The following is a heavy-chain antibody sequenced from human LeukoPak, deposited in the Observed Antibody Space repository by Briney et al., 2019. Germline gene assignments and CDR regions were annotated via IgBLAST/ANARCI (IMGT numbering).Heavy chain of an antibody. V-gene: IGHV3-23*01. D-gene: IGHD2-21*02. Sequence: TGGSLRLSCAASGFTFSSYAMSWVRQAPGKGLEWVSAISGSGGSTYYADSVKGRFTISRDNSKNSLYLQMNSLRTEDTALYYCTKDIWAYCGGDCYPPGCMDVWGQGTTVTVSS. CDR2: ISGSGGST. CDR3: TKDIWAYCGGDCYPPGCMDV. CDR1: GFTFSSYA. J-gene: IGHJ6*02.